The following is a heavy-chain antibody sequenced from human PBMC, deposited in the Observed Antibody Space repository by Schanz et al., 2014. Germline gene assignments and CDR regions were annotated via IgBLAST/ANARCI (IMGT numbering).Heavy chain of an antibody. V-gene: IGHV3-53*01. J-gene: IGHJ4*02. D-gene: IGHD2-21*01. CDR2: IYSDGRT. Sequence: EVQLVESGGGLIQPGGSLRLSCVASGFTVSSNYMSWVRQAPGKGLEWVSVIYSDGRTYYGDSVKGRFTISRDNSKNTLYLQMNSLRDEDTAVYYCASPYRYCGGDCYINWGQGTLVTVSS. CDR1: GFTVSSNY. CDR3: ASPYRYCGGDCYIN.